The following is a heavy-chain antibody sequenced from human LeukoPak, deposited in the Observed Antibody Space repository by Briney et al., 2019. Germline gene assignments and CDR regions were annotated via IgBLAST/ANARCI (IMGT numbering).Heavy chain of an antibody. CDR1: GFTFSDNY. CDR2: ISVTGTTI. CDR3: ARDGGNSYFDY. D-gene: IGHD4-23*01. V-gene: IGHV3-11*01. Sequence: PGGSLRLSCAASGFTFSDNYMSWIRQAPGKGLEWLSYISVTGTTIYYADSVRGRFTISRDNAKRSLYLQMNSLRAEDTAVYICARDGGNSYFDYWGQGTLVAVSS. J-gene: IGHJ4*02.